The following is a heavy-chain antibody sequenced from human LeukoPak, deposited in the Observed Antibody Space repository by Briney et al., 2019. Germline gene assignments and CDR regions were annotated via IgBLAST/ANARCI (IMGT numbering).Heavy chain of an antibody. CDR1: GGSISSSSYY. Sequence: PSETLSLTCTVSGGSISSSSYYWGGIRQPPGKGLEWIGCIYYSGSTYYNPSLKSRVTISVDTSKNQFSLKLSSVTAADSAVYYCARRGFTYYYDSSGYYYGYYFDYWGQGTLVTVSS. CDR3: ARRGFTYYYDSSGYYYGYYFDY. CDR2: IYYSGST. J-gene: IGHJ4*02. D-gene: IGHD3-22*01. V-gene: IGHV4-39*01.